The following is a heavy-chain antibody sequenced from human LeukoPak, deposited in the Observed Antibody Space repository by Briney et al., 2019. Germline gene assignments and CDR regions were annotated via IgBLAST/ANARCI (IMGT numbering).Heavy chain of an antibody. D-gene: IGHD3-3*01. CDR2: IKKDGSQK. CDR3: TRVFGGYDVSDY. J-gene: IGHJ4*02. CDR1: GFTFSSFW. V-gene: IGHV3-7*03. Sequence: GGSLRLSCAASGFTFSSFWMSWVRQAPGKGLEWVANIKKDGSQKYYVDSVEGRFTISRDNAKNSLYLQMDSLRVDDTAVYYCTRVFGGYDVSDYWGQGTLVTISS.